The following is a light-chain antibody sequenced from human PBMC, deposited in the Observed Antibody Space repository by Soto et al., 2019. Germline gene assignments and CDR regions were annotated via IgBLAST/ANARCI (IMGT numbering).Light chain of an antibody. Sequence: EIVLTQSPGILSLSPGERATLSCRASQSLSGGYLAWFQQKPDQTPRLLIYSPSNRATGIPDRFSGSGSGTAFTLTISRLEPEDFVVYYCQQNDSLPITFGQGTRLEIK. CDR2: SPS. V-gene: IGKV3-20*01. CDR3: QQNDSLPIT. J-gene: IGKJ5*01. CDR1: QSLSGGY.